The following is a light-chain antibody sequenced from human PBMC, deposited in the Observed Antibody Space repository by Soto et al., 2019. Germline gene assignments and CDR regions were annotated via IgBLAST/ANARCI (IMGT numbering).Light chain of an antibody. J-gene: IGLJ2*01. CDR2: DNN. CDR1: SSNIGNNF. Sequence: QSVLTQPPSVSAAPGQKVTISCSGSSSNIGNNFVSWYQQLPGTAPRLLIYDNNKRPSGIPDRFSGYKSGTSGTLGITGLQTGDEADYYCGTWDSSLSAVVFGGGTKVTVL. V-gene: IGLV1-51*01. CDR3: GTWDSSLSAVV.